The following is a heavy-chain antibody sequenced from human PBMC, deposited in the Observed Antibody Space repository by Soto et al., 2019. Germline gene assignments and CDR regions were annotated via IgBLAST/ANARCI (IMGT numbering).Heavy chain of an antibody. J-gene: IGHJ4*02. V-gene: IGHV3-33*01. Sequence: QVQLVESGGGVVQPGRSLRLSCAASGFTFSSYGMHWVRQAPGKGLEWVAVIWYDGSNKYYADSVKGRFTISRDNSKNTLYPQMNSLRAEDTAVYYCARDDYGDYGHLRDYWGQGTLVTVSS. CDR3: ARDDYGDYGHLRDY. D-gene: IGHD4-17*01. CDR1: GFTFSSYG. CDR2: IWYDGSNK.